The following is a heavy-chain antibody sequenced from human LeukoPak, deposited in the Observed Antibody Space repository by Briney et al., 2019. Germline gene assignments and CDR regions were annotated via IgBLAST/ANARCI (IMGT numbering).Heavy chain of an antibody. CDR2: ISGYNGNT. CDR1: GYTFTSYG. V-gene: IGHV1-18*01. Sequence: ASVKVSCKASGYTFTSYGISWVRQAPGQGLEWMGWISGYNGNTKYSQKFQGRVTITRDTSASTAYMELSSLRSEDTAVYYCARADIVVVPAGLGFDPWGQGTLVTVSS. J-gene: IGHJ5*02. D-gene: IGHD2-2*01. CDR3: ARADIVVVPAGLGFDP.